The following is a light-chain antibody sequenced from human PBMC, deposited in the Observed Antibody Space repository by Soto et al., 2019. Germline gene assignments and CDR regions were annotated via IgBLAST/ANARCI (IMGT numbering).Light chain of an antibody. V-gene: IGLV1-47*01. CDR2: RDW. CDR3: ATWDDSLSGVV. J-gene: IGLJ2*01. Sequence: QSVLTQPPSASGTPGQRVSISCSGSSSNLGNNDVYWYQQFPGATPKLLIYRDWLRPSGVPDRFSGSKSGTSASLAISGLRSEDEADYYCATWDDSLSGVVFGGGTQLTVL. CDR1: SSNLGNND.